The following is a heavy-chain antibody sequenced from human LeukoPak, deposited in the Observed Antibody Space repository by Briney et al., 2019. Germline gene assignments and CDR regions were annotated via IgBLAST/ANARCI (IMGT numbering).Heavy chain of an antibody. CDR1: GFTFSDYY. J-gene: IGHJ3*01. D-gene: IGHD3-16*01. CDR2: IRSTYT. V-gene: IGHV3-11*03. Sequence: GGSLRLSCAASGFTFSDYYMSWIRQAPGKGLDWVSHIRSTYTSYTNTVKGGFSVSRDNAKNSLYLQMNSLRAEDTAVYYCARIRRAGFGAFDVWGQGTMVIVSS. CDR3: ARIRRAGFGAFDV.